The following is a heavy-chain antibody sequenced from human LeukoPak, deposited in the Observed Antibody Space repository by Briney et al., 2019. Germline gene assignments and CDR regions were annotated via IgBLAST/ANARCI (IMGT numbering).Heavy chain of an antibody. V-gene: IGHV3-9*01. CDR2: ISWNSGSI. CDR3: AKDIGYGSGSYCLGY. CDR1: RFTFEDYA. J-gene: IGHJ4*02. D-gene: IGHD3-10*01. Sequence: RRSSRPSRAPSRFTFEDYAMHSVRQAPGKRLEWVSGISWNSGSIGYADSVKGRFTISRDNAKTSLYLQMNSLRAEDTALYYCAKDIGYGSGSYCLGYWGQGTLVTVSS.